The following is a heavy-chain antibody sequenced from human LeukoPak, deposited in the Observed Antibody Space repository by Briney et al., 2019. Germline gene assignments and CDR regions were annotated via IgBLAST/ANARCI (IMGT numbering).Heavy chain of an antibody. CDR1: GFTFSNAW. V-gene: IGHV3-15*01. CDR3: TTDRYYYDSSGFWD. D-gene: IGHD3-22*01. J-gene: IGHJ4*02. CDR2: IKSKTDGGTT. Sequence: GGSLRLSCAASGFTFSNAWMSWVRQAPGKGLEWVGRIKSKTDGGTTDYAAPVKGRFTISRDDSKNTLYLQMNSLKTEDTAVYYCTTDRYYYDSSGFWDWGQGTLVTVSS.